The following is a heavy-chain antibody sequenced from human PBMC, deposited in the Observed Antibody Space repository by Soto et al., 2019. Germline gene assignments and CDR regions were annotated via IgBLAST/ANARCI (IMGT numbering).Heavy chain of an antibody. CDR2: MYYLGDT. J-gene: IGHJ4*02. D-gene: IGHD3-10*01. CDR1: GVSISSNS. CDR3: ARDRGGDGFSSGGFGYLFDY. Sequence: SETLSFTCTVSGVSISSNSWTWIRQPPGKGLEWIGYMYYLGDTHYNPSLKSRVTISSDSSKNQFSLKLSSVTAADTAVYYCARDRGGDGFSSGGFGYLFDYWGQGTLVTVSS. V-gene: IGHV4-59*01.